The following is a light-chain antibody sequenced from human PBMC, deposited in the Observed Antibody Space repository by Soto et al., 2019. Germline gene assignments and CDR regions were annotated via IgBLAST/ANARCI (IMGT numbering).Light chain of an antibody. V-gene: IGLV2-23*01. CDR1: NSGVVNYEY. J-gene: IGLJ1*01. CDR2: EGR. Sequence: QSALSQPASVSGSPGQSITISCTGINSGVVNYEYVSWYQQFPDKAPKLIIYEGRERPSGVSDRFSGSKSDNAASLTISALQTEDEAEYFCLSYGKGFGTGTKVTVL. CDR3: LSYGKG.